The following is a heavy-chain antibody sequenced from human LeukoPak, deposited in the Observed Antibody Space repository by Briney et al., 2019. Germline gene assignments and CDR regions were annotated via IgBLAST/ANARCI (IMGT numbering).Heavy chain of an antibody. CDR2: ISYDGSNK. Sequence: PGGSLRLSCAASGFTFSSYGMHWVRQAPGKGLEWVAVISYDGSNKYYADSVKGRFTISRDNSKNTLYLQMNSLGAEDTAVYYCAKDQRDDILTGYYDYYFDYWGQGTLVTVSS. J-gene: IGHJ4*02. D-gene: IGHD3-9*01. CDR1: GFTFSSYG. CDR3: AKDQRDDILTGYYDYYFDY. V-gene: IGHV3-30*18.